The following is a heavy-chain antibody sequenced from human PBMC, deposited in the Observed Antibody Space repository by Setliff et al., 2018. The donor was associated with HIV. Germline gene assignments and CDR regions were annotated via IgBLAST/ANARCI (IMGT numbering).Heavy chain of an antibody. CDR2: ISGFNGNT. D-gene: IGHD2-15*01. V-gene: IGHV1-18*01. J-gene: IGHJ3*02. CDR3: ARAGGFCNAATCLRGYDAFDI. Sequence: ASVKVSCKASGYFFNNYGMACVRQAPGQGLEWMGWISGFNGNTNYAQILQGRVTVTPDTSTRTAYMELRSLRSDDSAVYYCARAGGFCNAATCLRGYDAFDIWGQGTTVTVSS. CDR1: GYFFNNYG.